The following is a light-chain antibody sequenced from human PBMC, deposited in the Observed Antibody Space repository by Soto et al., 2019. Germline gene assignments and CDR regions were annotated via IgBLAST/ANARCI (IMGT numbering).Light chain of an antibody. CDR2: GAA. J-gene: IGKJ1*01. V-gene: IGKV3-15*01. CDR1: QSVFSS. Sequence: IVMTQSPATLSVSPGGRATLSCRASQSVFSSLAWYQQKPGQAPRLLIYGAATRATGIPARFSGSGSGTEFTLTISSLKSEDFAVYYCQQYHNWPAFGQGTKVDIK. CDR3: QQYHNWPA.